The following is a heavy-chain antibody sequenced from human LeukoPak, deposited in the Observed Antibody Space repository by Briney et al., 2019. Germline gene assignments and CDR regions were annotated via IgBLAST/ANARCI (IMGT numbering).Heavy chain of an antibody. Sequence: PSETLSLTCTVSGGSISSYYWSWIRQPPGKGLEWIGYIYYSGSTNYNPSLKSRVTISADTSKNQFSLKVSSVTAADTAVYYCAGGTIFGVGLNWFDPWGQGTLVTVSS. CDR3: AGGTIFGVGLNWFDP. D-gene: IGHD3-3*01. J-gene: IGHJ5*02. V-gene: IGHV4-59*08. CDR1: GGSISSYY. CDR2: IYYSGST.